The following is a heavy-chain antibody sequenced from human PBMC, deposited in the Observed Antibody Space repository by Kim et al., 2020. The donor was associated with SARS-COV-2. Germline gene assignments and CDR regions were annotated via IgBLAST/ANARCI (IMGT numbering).Heavy chain of an antibody. D-gene: IGHD5-18*01. CDR3: ARLRGYSYGYYFDY. J-gene: IGHJ4*02. V-gene: IGHV3-11*04. Sequence: ADSVKGRFATSRDTAKNSLYLQMNSLRAEDTAVYYCARLRGYSYGYYFDYWGQGTLVTVSS.